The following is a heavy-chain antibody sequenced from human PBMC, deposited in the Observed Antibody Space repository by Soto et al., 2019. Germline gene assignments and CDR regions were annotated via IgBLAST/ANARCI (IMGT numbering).Heavy chain of an antibody. CDR2: IRSKAYGGTT. D-gene: IGHD3-3*01. CDR3: TRSYDFWSGPPGVLFDY. Sequence: PGGSLRLSCTASGFTFGDYAMSWFRQAPGKGLEWVGFIRSKAYGGTTEYAASVKGRFTISRDDSKSIAYLQMNSLKTEDTAVYYCTRSYDFWSGPPGVLFDYWGQGTLVTVSS. CDR1: GFTFGDYA. J-gene: IGHJ4*02. V-gene: IGHV3-49*03.